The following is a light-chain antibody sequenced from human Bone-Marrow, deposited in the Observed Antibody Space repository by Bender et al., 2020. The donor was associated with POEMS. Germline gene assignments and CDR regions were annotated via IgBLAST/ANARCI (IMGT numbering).Light chain of an antibody. Sequence: QSALTQPASVSGSPGQSITISCTGTSSDIGGYNYVSWYQQHPGKAPKLMIYEVTSRSSGVSDRFSGSNTGNTATLTISRFEAGDEAEYHCQVWHSNTEHVIFGGGTKLTGL. CDR2: EVT. V-gene: IGLV2-14*01. J-gene: IGLJ2*01. CDR3: QVWHSNTEHVI. CDR1: SSDIGGYNY.